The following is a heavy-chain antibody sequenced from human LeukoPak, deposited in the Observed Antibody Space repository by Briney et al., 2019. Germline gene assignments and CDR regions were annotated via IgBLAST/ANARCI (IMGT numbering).Heavy chain of an antibody. CDR3: ARDLRATKATFGN. CDR1: GGSINSGSYY. V-gene: IGHV4-61*01. Sequence: PSETLSLTCTVSGGSINSGSYYWSWIRQTPGKGLEWIGHIYYSGSTNYNPSLKCRVTISQDTSKNQFSLKLTSVTAADTAVYYCARDLRATKATFGNWGQGTLVTVSS. D-gene: IGHD5-12*01. CDR2: IYYSGST. J-gene: IGHJ4*02.